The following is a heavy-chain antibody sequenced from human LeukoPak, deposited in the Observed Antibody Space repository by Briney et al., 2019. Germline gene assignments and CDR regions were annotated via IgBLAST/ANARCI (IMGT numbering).Heavy chain of an antibody. CDR2: INPNSGGT. J-gene: IGHJ6*03. D-gene: IGHD5-18*01. CDR3: ARDVGYSYGYPYYYMDV. V-gene: IGHV1-2*02. CDR1: GYTFTSYD. Sequence: ASVKVSCKASGYTFTSYDINWVRQATGQGLEWMGWINPNSGGTNYAQKFQGRVTMTRDTSISTAYMELSRLRSDDTAVYYCARDVGYSYGYPYYYMDVWGKGTTVTISS.